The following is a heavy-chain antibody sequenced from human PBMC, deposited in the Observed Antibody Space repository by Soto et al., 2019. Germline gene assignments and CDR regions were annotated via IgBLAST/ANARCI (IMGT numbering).Heavy chain of an antibody. CDR3: ARSGYSYTYYYYGMDV. J-gene: IGHJ6*02. V-gene: IGHV3-33*01. Sequence: QVQLVESGGGVVQPGRSLRLSCAASGFTFSSYGMHWVRQAPGKGLEWVAVIWYDGSNKYYADSVKGRFTISRDNSKNTLYLQMNSLRAEDTAVYYCARSGYSYTYYYYGMDVWGQGTTVTVSS. D-gene: IGHD5-18*01. CDR2: IWYDGSNK. CDR1: GFTFSSYG.